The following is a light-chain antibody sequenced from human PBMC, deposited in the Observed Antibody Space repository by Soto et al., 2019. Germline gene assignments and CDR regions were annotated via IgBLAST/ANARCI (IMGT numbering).Light chain of an antibody. CDR2: KVS. CDR1: SSDVGGYNY. Sequence: QSVLTQPPSASGSPGQSVTISCTGTSSDVGGYNYVSWYQQHPGKAPKLMIYKVSKRPSGVPDRFSGSKSGNTASLTVSGLQAEDEADYYCSSYAGSNIYVFGTGTKVTVL. J-gene: IGLJ1*01. CDR3: SSYAGSNIYV. V-gene: IGLV2-8*01.